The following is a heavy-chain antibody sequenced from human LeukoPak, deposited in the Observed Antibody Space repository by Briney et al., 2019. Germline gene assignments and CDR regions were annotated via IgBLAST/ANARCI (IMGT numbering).Heavy chain of an antibody. D-gene: IGHD4-17*01. Sequence: SETLSLTCTVSGGSISSGGYYWSWIRQHPGKGLEWIGYIYYSGSTYYNPSLKSRVTISVDTSKNQFSLKLSSVTAADTAVYYCARGPEGDYGDSPSYSFDYGGQGPLVTVS. CDR1: GGSISSGGYY. J-gene: IGHJ4*02. V-gene: IGHV4-31*03. CDR2: IYYSGST. CDR3: ARGPEGDYGDSPSYSFDY.